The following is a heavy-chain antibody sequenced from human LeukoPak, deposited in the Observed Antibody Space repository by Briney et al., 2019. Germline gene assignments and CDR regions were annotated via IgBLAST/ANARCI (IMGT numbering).Heavy chain of an antibody. V-gene: IGHV1-69*05. Sequence: GSSVKVSCKASGGTFSSYAISWVLQAPGQGLEWMGGIIPIFGTANYAQKFQGRVTITTDESTSTAYMELSSLRSEDTAVYYCARGTPLDYGDGPVSPYFDYWGQGTLVTVSS. J-gene: IGHJ4*02. D-gene: IGHD4-17*01. CDR3: ARGTPLDYGDGPVSPYFDY. CDR1: GGTFSSYA. CDR2: IIPIFGTA.